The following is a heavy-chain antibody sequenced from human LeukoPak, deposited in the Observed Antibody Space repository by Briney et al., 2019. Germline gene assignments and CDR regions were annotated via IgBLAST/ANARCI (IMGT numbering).Heavy chain of an antibody. CDR1: GFTFSIYD. CDR3: AKKHSGSSFYFEY. CDR2: IRYDGRNE. V-gene: IGHV3-30*02. D-gene: IGHD6-6*01. Sequence: GGSLRLSCAASGFTFSIYDMHWVRQAPGKGLEWVAFIRYDGRNEYYADSVKGRFTISRDNAKNTLYLQMNSPRPEDTAVYYCAKKHSGSSFYFEYWGQGTRVTVSS. J-gene: IGHJ4*02.